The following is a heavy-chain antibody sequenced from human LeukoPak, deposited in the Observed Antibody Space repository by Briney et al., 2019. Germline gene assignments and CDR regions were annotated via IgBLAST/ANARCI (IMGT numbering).Heavy chain of an antibody. V-gene: IGHV1-18*01. CDR2: IGSYNGNT. Sequence: GASVKVSCKASGYTFNRYGISWVRQAPGQGLEWMGWIGSYNGNTNYAQKLQGRVTMTTDTSASTAYMELSSLRSEDTAVYYCARVSSLRGGYGSGLGYWGQGTLVTVYS. J-gene: IGHJ4*02. CDR3: ARVSSLRGGYGSGLGY. D-gene: IGHD5-12*01. CDR1: GYTFNRYG.